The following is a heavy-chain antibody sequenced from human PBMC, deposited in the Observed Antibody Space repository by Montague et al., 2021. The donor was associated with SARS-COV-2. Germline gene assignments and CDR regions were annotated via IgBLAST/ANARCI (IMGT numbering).Heavy chain of an antibody. D-gene: IGHD6-25*01. CDR2: IHSSGST. V-gene: IGHV4-39*01. Sequence: SETLSLTCTVAGGSISSGSYYWGWIRQPPGKGLEWIGNIHSSGSTYYKSRVTISVDTSKNQFSLKVTSVTAADPAVYYCARRLGGSGWLDYWGQGTLVTVSS. CDR3: ARRLGGSGWLDY. CDR1: GGSISSGSYY. J-gene: IGHJ4*02.